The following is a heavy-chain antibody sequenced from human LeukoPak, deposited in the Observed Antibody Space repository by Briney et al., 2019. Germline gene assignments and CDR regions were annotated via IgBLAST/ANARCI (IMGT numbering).Heavy chain of an antibody. D-gene: IGHD6-19*01. CDR3: VGGIGWLPDY. V-gene: IGHV3-7*01. Sequence: GGSLRLSCVASGDTLSGHWMTWVRQAPGKGLEWVANIEQDGSEKNYVDSVKGRFTISRDNGENSLYLQMNSLRVEDTGVYYCVGGIGWLPDYWGQGTLVTVSS. J-gene: IGHJ4*02. CDR1: GDTLSGHW. CDR2: IEQDGSEK.